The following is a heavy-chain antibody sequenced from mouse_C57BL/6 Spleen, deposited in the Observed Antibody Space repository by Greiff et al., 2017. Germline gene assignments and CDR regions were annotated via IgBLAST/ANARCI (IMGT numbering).Heavy chain of an antibody. Sequence: QVQLQQSGPELVKPGASVKISCKASGYAFSSSWMNWVKQRPGKGLEWIGRIYPGDGDTNYNGKFKGKATLTADKSSSTAYMKLSSLTSEDSAVYYCARGNFLFDYWGQGTTLTVSS. J-gene: IGHJ2*01. CDR3: ARGNFLFDY. CDR1: GYAFSSSW. CDR2: IYPGDGDT. V-gene: IGHV1-82*01.